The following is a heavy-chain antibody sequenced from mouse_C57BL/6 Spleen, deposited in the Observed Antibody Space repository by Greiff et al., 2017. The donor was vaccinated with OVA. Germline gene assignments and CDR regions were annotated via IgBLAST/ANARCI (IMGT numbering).Heavy chain of an antibody. CDR2: INPNNGGT. J-gene: IGHJ2*01. D-gene: IGHD1-1*01. CDR1: GYTFTDYY. Sequence: VQLQQSGPELVKPGASVKISCKASGYTFTDYYMNWVKQSHGKSLEWIGDINPNNGGTSYNQKFKGKATLTVDKSSSTAYMELRSLTSEDSAVYYCARGYYYGSKDYWGQGTTLTVSS. CDR3: ARGYYYGSKDY. V-gene: IGHV1-26*01.